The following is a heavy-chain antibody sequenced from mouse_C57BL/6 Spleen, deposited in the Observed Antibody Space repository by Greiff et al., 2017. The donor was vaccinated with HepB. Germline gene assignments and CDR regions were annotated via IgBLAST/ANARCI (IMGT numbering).Heavy chain of an antibody. CDR1: GYAFSSYW. D-gene: IGHD1-1*01. V-gene: IGHV1-80*01. CDR2: IYPGDGDT. J-gene: IGHJ3*01. Sequence: QVQLKQSGAELVKPGASVKISCKASGYAFSSYWMNWVKQRPGKGLEWIGQIYPGDGDTNYNGKFKGKATLTADKSSSTAYMQLSSLTSEDSAVYFWAGGHYYGSSQGFAYWGQGTLVTVSA. CDR3: AGGHYYGSSQGFAY.